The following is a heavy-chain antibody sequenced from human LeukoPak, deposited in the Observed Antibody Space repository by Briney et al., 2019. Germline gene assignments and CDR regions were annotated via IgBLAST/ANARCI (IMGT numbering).Heavy chain of an antibody. J-gene: IGHJ4*02. CDR1: GFTFSSYN. D-gene: IGHD1-26*01. Sequence: PGGSLRLSCAASGFTFSSYNMNWVRQAPGKGLEWVSSISSSSTYIYYADSVKGRFTISRDNAKNSLYLQMNSLRAEDTAVYYCAREKTHSESYLTHFDYWGQGTLVTVSS. CDR3: AREKTHSESYLTHFDY. CDR2: ISSSSTYI. V-gene: IGHV3-21*01.